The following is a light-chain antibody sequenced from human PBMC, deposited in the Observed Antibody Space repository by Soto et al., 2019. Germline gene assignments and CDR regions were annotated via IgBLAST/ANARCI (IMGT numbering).Light chain of an antibody. J-gene: IGKJ1*01. CDR3: QQYNNWPGWA. CDR1: QSISRN. Sequence: EIVMTQSPATLSVSPGERVTLSCRASQSISRNLAWYQQKPGQAPRLLVYGASTRATGIPARFSGSGSGTAFTLTISSLQSEDFAFYYCQQYNNWPGWAFGQGTKVEIK. V-gene: IGKV3-15*01. CDR2: GAS.